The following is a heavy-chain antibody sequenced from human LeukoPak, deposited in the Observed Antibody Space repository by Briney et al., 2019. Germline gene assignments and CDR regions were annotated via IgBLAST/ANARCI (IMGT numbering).Heavy chain of an antibody. Sequence: GESLRLSCAASGLMFSKFGMSWVRQAPGKGLEWVSSIISSSSRTYYADAVKGRFTISRDNAKNSLYLQMNSLRAEDTAVYYCAPDPGWYMDYWGRGSLVTVSS. D-gene: IGHD6-19*01. CDR1: GLMFSKFG. J-gene: IGHJ4*02. CDR2: IISSSSRT. CDR3: APDPGWYMDY. V-gene: IGHV3-21*06.